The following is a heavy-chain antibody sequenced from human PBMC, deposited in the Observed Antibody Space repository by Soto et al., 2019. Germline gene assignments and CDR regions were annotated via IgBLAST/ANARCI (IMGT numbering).Heavy chain of an antibody. CDR2: MSPSTGRT. J-gene: IGHJ4*02. Sequence: QVQLVQSGAEVKEPGASVKVSCRTSGYTFTSLDMNWVRQAAGQGLEWMGWMSPSTGRTGYAQRFQGRVTMTRDTSTSTAYMELSSLRSEDTAVYYCARGVGDLGDYWGQGTLVTVSS. CDR3: ARGVGDLGDY. D-gene: IGHD3-10*01. CDR1: GYTFTSLD. V-gene: IGHV1-8*02.